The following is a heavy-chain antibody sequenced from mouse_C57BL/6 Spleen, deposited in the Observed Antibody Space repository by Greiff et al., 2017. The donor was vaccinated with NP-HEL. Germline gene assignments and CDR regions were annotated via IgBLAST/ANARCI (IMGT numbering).Heavy chain of an antibody. CDR1: GFTFSSYA. V-gene: IGHV5-4*03. Sequence: EVMLVESGGGLVKPGGSLKLSCAASGFTFSSYAMSWVRQTPEKRLEWVATISDGGSYTYYPDNVKGRFTISRDNAKNNLYLQMSHLKSEDTAMYYCARGDYGSSRYWYFDVWGTGTTVTVSS. J-gene: IGHJ1*03. CDR2: ISDGGSYT. D-gene: IGHD1-1*01. CDR3: ARGDYGSSRYWYFDV.